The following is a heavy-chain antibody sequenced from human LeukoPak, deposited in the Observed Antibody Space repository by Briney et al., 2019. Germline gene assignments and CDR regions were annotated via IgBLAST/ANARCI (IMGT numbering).Heavy chain of an antibody. CDR1: GYTLTELS. J-gene: IGHJ6*02. CDR2: FDPEDGET. Sequence: ASVKVSCKVSGYTLTELSMHWVRQAPGKGLGWMGGFDPEDGETIYAQKFQGRVTMTEDTSTDTAYMELSSLRSEDTAVYYCATALITSIAAAAYYYGMDVWGQGTTVTVSS. D-gene: IGHD6-13*01. V-gene: IGHV1-24*01. CDR3: ATALITSIAAAAYYYGMDV.